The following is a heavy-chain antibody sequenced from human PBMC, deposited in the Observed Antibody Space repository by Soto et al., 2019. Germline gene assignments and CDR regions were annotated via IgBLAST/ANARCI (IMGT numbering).Heavy chain of an antibody. J-gene: IGHJ4*02. CDR1: GFTFRNVW. CDR2: VKSRSDGGTT. D-gene: IGHD1-26*01. Sequence: GGSLRLSCAASGFTFRNVWMSWVRQAPGKGLEWVGRVKSRSDGGTTDYAAPVKGRFTVSRDDSQSTLSLQMDSLKIEDSAVYFCTTAAGGMWGADYWGQGTPVTVSS. V-gene: IGHV3-15*01. CDR3: TTAAGGMWGADY.